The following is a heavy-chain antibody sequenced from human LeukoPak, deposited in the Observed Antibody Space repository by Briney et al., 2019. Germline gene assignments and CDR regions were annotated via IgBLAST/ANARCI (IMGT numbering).Heavy chain of an antibody. D-gene: IGHD1-7*01. V-gene: IGHV4-39*01. J-gene: IGHJ4*02. CDR1: GGSVSSGSYY. CDR2: IYYSGST. CDR3: ARRRANYALDY. Sequence: SETLSLTCTVSGGSVSSGSYYWSWIRQPPGKGLEWIGSIYYSGSTYYNPSLKSRVTISVDTSKNQFSLKLSSVTAADTAVYYCARRRANYALDYWGQGTLVTVSS.